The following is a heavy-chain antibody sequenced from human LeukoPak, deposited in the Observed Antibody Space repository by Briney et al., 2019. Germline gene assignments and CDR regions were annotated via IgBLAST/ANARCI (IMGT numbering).Heavy chain of an antibody. CDR1: GFTFSSYA. CDR2: ISYDGSNK. J-gene: IGHJ4*02. D-gene: IGHD1-26*01. CDR3: TRDPDKYSGSYESYFDY. V-gene: IGHV3-30*04. Sequence: GGSLRLSCAASGFTFSSYAMHWVRQAPGKGLEWVAVISYDGSNKYYADSVKGRFTISRDNSKNTLYLQMNSLRAEDTAVYYCTRDPDKYSGSYESYFDYWGQGTLVTVSS.